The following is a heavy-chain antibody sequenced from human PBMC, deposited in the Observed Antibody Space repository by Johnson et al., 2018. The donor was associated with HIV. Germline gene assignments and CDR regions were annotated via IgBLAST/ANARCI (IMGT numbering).Heavy chain of an antibody. V-gene: IGHV3-13*01. CDR1: GFTFSSYD. Sequence: VQLVESGGGVVQPGGSLRLSCAASGFTFSSYDMHWVRQATGKGLEWVSAIGTAGDTYYQGYGKGRVTISRENAKNSLYLQMNSLRAGDTAVYYCARGGRKWELLGDDAFDIWGQGTMVTVSS. D-gene: IGHD1-26*01. J-gene: IGHJ3*02. CDR3: ARGGRKWELLGDDAFDI. CDR2: IGTAGDT.